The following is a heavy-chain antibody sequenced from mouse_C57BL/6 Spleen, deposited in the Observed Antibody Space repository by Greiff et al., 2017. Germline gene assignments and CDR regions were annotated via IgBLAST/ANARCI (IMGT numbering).Heavy chain of an antibody. Sequence: EVQLQESGPGLVKPSQSLSLTCSVPGYSITSGYYWNWLRQFPGNKLEWMGYISYDGSNNYNTFLKNRITITRDTSKNQFFLKLNSVTTEDTATYYCARDDCYYGYWGQGTTLTVSA. CDR3: ARDDCYYGY. V-gene: IGHV3-6*01. D-gene: IGHD2-3*01. J-gene: IGHJ2*01. CDR2: ISYDGSN. CDR1: GYSITSGYY.